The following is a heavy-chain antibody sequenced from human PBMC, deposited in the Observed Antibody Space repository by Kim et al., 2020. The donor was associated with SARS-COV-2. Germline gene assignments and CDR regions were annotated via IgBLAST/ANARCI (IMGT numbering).Heavy chain of an antibody. V-gene: IGHV3-7*01. CDR1: GFTFNNYW. J-gene: IGHJ4*02. CDR2: IKFDGSER. D-gene: IGHD6-13*01. CDR3: TRDGTADGYYFDH. Sequence: GGSLRLSCAASGFTFNNYWMSWVRQAPGKGLQWVANIKFDGSERYYVDSVKGRFTISRDNAKNSLYLQMNSLRVEDTAVYYCTRDGTADGYYFDHWGQGT.